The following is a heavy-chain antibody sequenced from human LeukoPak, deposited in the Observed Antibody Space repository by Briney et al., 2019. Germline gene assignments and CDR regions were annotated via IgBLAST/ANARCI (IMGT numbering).Heavy chain of an antibody. D-gene: IGHD3-10*01. Sequence: GGSLRLSCAASGFTFSSYSTNWVRQAPGKGLEWVSSISSSSSYIYYADSVKGRFTISRDNAKNSLYLQMNSLRAEDTAVYYCAREGGESPSYYFDYWGQGTLVTVSS. J-gene: IGHJ4*02. CDR2: ISSSSSYI. V-gene: IGHV3-21*01. CDR1: GFTFSSYS. CDR3: AREGGESPSYYFDY.